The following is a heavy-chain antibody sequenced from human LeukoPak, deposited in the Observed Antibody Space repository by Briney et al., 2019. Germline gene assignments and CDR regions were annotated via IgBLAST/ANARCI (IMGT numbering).Heavy chain of an antibody. J-gene: IGHJ4*02. Sequence: GASVKVSCKASGYTFTGYYMHWVRRAPGQGLEWMGWINPNSGGTYYAQKFQGRVTMTSDTSISSAYMELSRLRSDDRAVYYCARDLYGGTSATFDYWGQGTLVTVSS. CDR1: GYTFTGYY. CDR2: INPNSGGT. CDR3: ARDLYGGTSATFDY. V-gene: IGHV1-2*02. D-gene: IGHD4-23*01.